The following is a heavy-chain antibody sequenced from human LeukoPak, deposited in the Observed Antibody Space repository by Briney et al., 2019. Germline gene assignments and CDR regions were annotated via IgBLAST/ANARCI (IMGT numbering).Heavy chain of an antibody. Sequence: SCGSTYYSHSVKGRFTISTDNSKNTLYLQMNSLRAEDAAVYYCAKDEYCSGGSCYPEYFQHWGQGTLVTVSS. D-gene: IGHD2-15*01. V-gene: IGHV3-23*01. CDR2: SCGST. J-gene: IGHJ1*01. CDR3: AKDEYCSGGSCYPEYFQH.